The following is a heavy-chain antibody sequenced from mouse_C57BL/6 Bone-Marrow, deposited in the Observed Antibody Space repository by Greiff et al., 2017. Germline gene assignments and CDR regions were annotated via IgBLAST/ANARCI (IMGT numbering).Heavy chain of an antibody. CDR2: IRSKSNNYAT. CDR3: VRQYCYGSSYEAMDY. J-gene: IGHJ4*01. Sequence: EVKLEESGGGLVQPKGSLKFSCAASGFSFNTYAMNWVRQAPGKGLEWVARIRSKSNNYATYYADSVKDRFTISRDDSEGMLYLQMNNLKTEDTAMYYCVRQYCYGSSYEAMDYWGQGTSVTVSA. CDR1: GFSFNTYA. D-gene: IGHD1-1*01. V-gene: IGHV10-1*01.